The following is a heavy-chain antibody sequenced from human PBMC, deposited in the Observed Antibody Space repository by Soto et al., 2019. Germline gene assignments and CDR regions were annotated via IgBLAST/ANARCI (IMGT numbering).Heavy chain of an antibody. D-gene: IGHD3-22*01. CDR1: GCSISSYY. J-gene: IGHJ1*01. CDR3: AIYDSSSSRGFQQ. Sequence: SETLSLTCTVSGCSISSYYWSWIRQPPGKGLEWIGYIYYSGITNYNPSLKSRVTISVDTSKNQFSLKLSSVTAADTAVYYCAIYDSSSSRGFQQWGKGNLVTVDS. CDR2: IYYSGIT. V-gene: IGHV4-59*01.